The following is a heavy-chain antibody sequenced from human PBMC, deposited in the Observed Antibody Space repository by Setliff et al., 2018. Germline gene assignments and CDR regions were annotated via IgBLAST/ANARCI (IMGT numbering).Heavy chain of an antibody. CDR3: ARGPARREMATIWVDY. J-gene: IGHJ4*02. Sequence: GGSLRLSCAASGFTFDDYAMHWVRQAPGKGLEWVSGISWNSGSIGYADSVKGRFTISRDNAKNSLYLQMDSLRVEDTAVYYCARGPARREMATIWVDYWGQGTLVTVSS. CDR1: GFTFDDYA. CDR2: ISWNSGSI. D-gene: IGHD5-12*01. V-gene: IGHV3-9*01.